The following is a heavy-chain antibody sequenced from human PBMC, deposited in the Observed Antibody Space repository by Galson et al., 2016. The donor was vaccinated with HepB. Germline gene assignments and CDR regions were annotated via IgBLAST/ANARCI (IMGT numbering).Heavy chain of an antibody. CDR1: GYTFTSFG. J-gene: IGHJ4*02. CDR2: ISAYNDNT. V-gene: IGHV1-18*01. CDR3: ARDYGDDACHFDY. D-gene: IGHD2-21*02. Sequence: SVKVSCKASGYTFTSFGVSWVRQAPGQGLEWMGWISAYNDNTNYAQKFQGRVTITTDASTSTAYMDLRSLRSDDTAVYYCARDYGDDACHFDYWDQGVLVTVSS.